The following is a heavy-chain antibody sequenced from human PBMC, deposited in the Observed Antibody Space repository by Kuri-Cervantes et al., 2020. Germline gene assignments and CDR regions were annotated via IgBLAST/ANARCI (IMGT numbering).Heavy chain of an antibody. D-gene: IGHD6-19*01. V-gene: IGHV4-59*01. Sequence: SETLSLTCTVSGESIISYYWSWIRQPPGKGLEWIGYIYYSGSTNYNPSLKSRVTISVDTSKNQFSPKLGSVTAADTAVYYCARDSSGIAVSDWGQGTLVTVSS. CDR2: IYYSGST. J-gene: IGHJ4*02. CDR3: ARDSSGIAVSD. CDR1: GESIISYY.